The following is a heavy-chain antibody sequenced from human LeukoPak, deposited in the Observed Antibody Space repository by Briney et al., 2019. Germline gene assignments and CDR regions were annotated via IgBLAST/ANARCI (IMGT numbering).Heavy chain of an antibody. CDR2: INPNSGGT. CDR1: GYTFTGYY. D-gene: IGHD6-13*01. Sequence: ASVKVSRKASGYTFTGYYMHWVRQAPGQGLEWIGRINPNSGGTNYAQKFQGRVTMTRDTSISTAYMELSRLRSDDAAVYYCARLDAGTIDYWGQGTLVTVSS. V-gene: IGHV1-2*06. CDR3: ARLDAGTIDY. J-gene: IGHJ4*02.